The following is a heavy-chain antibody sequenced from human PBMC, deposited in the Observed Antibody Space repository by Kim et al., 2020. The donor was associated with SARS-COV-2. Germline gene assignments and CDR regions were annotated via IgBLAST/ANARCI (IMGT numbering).Heavy chain of an antibody. CDR3: ARGGSGSEYYYGMEV. CDR2: VFSSGSA. D-gene: IGHD3-10*01. CDR1: GGSISGYY. Sequence: SETLSLTCSVSGGSISGYYWNWIRQAPGNGLEWIGYVFSSGSANYNPSLKSRVSLSVDTSNNQVSLTLRSVTTADTAVYYCARGGSGSEYYYGMEVWGQGTMVTVSS. J-gene: IGHJ6*02. V-gene: IGHV4-59*13.